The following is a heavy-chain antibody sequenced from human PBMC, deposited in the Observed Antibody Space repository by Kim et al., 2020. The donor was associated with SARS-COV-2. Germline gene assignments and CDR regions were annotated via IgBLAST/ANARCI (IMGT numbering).Heavy chain of an antibody. CDR2: IGTAGDT. V-gene: IGHV3-13*01. J-gene: IGHJ6*02. Sequence: GGSLRLSCAASGFTFGSYDMHWVRQAPGKGLEWVSAIGTAGDTFYQGSVMGRFSISSKNANNSFFLQMKSLRAGDTAVYYCARSVGLDGYYYYGLDVWG. CDR3: ARSVGLDGYYYYGLDV. CDR1: GFTFGSYD. D-gene: IGHD1-26*01.